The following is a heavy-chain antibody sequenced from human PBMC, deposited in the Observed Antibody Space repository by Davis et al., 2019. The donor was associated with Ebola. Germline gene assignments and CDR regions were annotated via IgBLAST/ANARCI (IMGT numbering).Heavy chain of an antibody. V-gene: IGHV3-9*01. CDR2: ISWNSGSI. CDR3: AKDRGYNYYDSSGFDY. D-gene: IGHD3-22*01. Sequence: GGSLRLSCAASGFTFDDYAMHWVRQAPGKGLEWVSGISWNSGSIGYADSVKGRFTISRDNAKNSLYLQMNSLRAEDTAFYYCAKDRGYNYYDSSGFDYWGQGTLVTVSS. CDR1: GFTFDDYA. J-gene: IGHJ4*02.